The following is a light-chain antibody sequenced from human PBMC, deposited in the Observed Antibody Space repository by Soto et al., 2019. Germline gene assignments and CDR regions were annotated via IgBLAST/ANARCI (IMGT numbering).Light chain of an antibody. CDR1: SSDVGGYNY. CDR2: DVS. CDR3: SSYTSSSPYV. Sequence: QSALTQPASVSGSPGQSITISCTGTSSDVGGYNYVSWYQQHPGKAPKLMIYDVSNRPSGVSNRCSGSKSGNTASLTISGLQAEDEADFYCSSYTSSSPYVFGTGTKLTVL. J-gene: IGLJ1*01. V-gene: IGLV2-14*03.